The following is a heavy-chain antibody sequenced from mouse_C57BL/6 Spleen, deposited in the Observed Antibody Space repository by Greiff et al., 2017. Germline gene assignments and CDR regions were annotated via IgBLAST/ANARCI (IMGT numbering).Heavy chain of an antibody. Sequence: VKLQQPGAELVRPGSSVKLSCKASGYTFTSYWMHWVKQRPIQGLEWIGNIDPSDSETHYNQKFKDKATLTVDKSSSTAYMQLSSLTSEDSAVYYCARGRDYYYGRSYAMDYWGQGTSVTVSS. CDR2: IDPSDSET. J-gene: IGHJ4*01. D-gene: IGHD1-1*01. V-gene: IGHV1-52*01. CDR3: ARGRDYYYGRSYAMDY. CDR1: GYTFTSYW.